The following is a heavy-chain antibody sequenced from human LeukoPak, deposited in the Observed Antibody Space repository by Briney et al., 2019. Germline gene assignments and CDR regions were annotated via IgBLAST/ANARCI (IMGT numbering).Heavy chain of an antibody. CDR2: NYYSGST. V-gene: IGHV4-39*01. D-gene: IGHD6-19*01. CDR1: GGSINSSSYY. J-gene: IGHJ6*03. CDR3: ASIGGQLLHLYYYYDMDV. Sequence: SETLSLTCTVSGGSINSSSYYWGWIRQPPGEGLEWIGSNYYSGSTYYNPSLKSRVTISVDTSKNQFSLKLSSVTAADTAVYYCASIGGQLLHLYYYYDMDVWGKGTTVTVSS.